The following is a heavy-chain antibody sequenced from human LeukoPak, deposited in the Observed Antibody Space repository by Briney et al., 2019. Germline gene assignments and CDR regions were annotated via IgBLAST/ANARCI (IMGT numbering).Heavy chain of an antibody. CDR2: IIPIFGTA. D-gene: IGHD5-24*01. V-gene: IGHV1-69*01. CDR1: GGTFSSYA. J-gene: IGHJ6*02. Sequence: SVKVSCKASGGTFSSYAISWVRQAPGQGLEWMGGIIPIFGTANYAQKFQGRVTITADESTSTAYMELCSLRSEDTAVYYCARPNGYNFEDGPDYGMDVWGQGTTVTVSS. CDR3: ARPNGYNFEDGPDYGMDV.